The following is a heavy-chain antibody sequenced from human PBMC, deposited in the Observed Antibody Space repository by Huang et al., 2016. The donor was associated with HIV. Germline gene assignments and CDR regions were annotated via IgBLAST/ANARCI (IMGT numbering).Heavy chain of an antibody. Sequence: QVQLVPSGAGVKKPGASVKVSCKASGYSFTTYALHWVRQAPGHRLEWMGCINPGNGNTNYSQKFQGRVTITRYTSASTVYMEVSSLTFEDTAVYYCAREFVIFGAPLWPAYWGQGTLISVSS. D-gene: IGHD2-21*01. CDR2: INPGNGNT. CDR3: AREFVIFGAPLWPAY. CDR1: GYSFTTYA. J-gene: IGHJ4*02. V-gene: IGHV1-3*01.